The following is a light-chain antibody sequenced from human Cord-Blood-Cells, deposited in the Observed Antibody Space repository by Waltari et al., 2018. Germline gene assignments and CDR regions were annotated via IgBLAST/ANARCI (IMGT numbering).Light chain of an antibody. CDR2: GNS. CDR3: QSYDSSLSGYV. J-gene: IGLJ1*01. CDR1: SSNIGAGYD. Sequence: QSVLTQPPSVSGAPGQRVTISCTGSSSNIGAGYDVHWYQQLPGTAPKLLIYGNSIRPSGVHDRFSGSRSGTSASLAITGLQSEEEADYYGQSYDSSLSGYVFGPGTKVTVL. V-gene: IGLV1-40*01.